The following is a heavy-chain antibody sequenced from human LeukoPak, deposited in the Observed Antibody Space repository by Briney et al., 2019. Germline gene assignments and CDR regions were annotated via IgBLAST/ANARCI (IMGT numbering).Heavy chain of an antibody. CDR3: ARGDIVVVPAAISSYYYGMDV. Sequence: GASVKVSCKASGYTFTSYAMHWVRQAPGQRFEWMGWINAGNGNTKYSQKFQGRVTITRDTSASTAYMELSSLRSEDTAVYYCARGDIVVVPAAISSYYYGMDVWGKGTTVTVSS. D-gene: IGHD2-2*02. CDR2: INAGNGNT. V-gene: IGHV1-3*01. J-gene: IGHJ6*04. CDR1: GYTFTSYA.